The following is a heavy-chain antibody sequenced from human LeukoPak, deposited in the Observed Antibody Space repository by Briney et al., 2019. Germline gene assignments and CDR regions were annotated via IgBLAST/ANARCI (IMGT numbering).Heavy chain of an antibody. D-gene: IGHD2-15*01. J-gene: IGHJ4*02. Sequence: SETLSLTCAVYGGSLSGYYWSWIRQPPGKGLEWIGEINHSGSTNYNPSLKSRVTTSVDTSKNQFSLKLSSVTAADTAVYYCAKEKGYCSGGSCYGGTFDYWGQGTLVTVSS. CDR1: GGSLSGYY. CDR3: AKEKGYCSGGSCYGGTFDY. V-gene: IGHV4-34*01. CDR2: INHSGST.